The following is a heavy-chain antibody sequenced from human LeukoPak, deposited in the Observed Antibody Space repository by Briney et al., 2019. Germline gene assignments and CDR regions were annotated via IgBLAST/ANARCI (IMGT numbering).Heavy chain of an antibody. CDR1: GFTFSSYA. CDR2: ISNNGDST. Sequence: GGSLRLSCAAFGFTFSSYAMSWVRQAPGKGLEWVSAISNNGDSTYYADSVKGRFTISRDNSKNTLYLQMNSLRAEDTAVYYCAKDRTSGYYYVMYFDYWGQGTLVTVSS. D-gene: IGHD3-22*01. V-gene: IGHV3-23*01. CDR3: AKDRTSGYYYVMYFDY. J-gene: IGHJ4*02.